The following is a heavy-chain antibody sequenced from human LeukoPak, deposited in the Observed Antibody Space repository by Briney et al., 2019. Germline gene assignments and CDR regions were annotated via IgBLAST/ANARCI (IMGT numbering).Heavy chain of an antibody. CDR2: ISGSGGST. V-gene: IGHV3-23*01. D-gene: IGHD6-19*01. CDR1: GFTFSSYA. Sequence: GGSLRLSCAASGFTFSSYAMSWVRQAPGKGLEWVSAISGSGGSTYYADSVKGRFTISRDNAKNSLYLQMNSLRAEDTAVYYCATSLAGTGPWFDPWGQGTLVTVSS. CDR3: ATSLAGTGPWFDP. J-gene: IGHJ5*02.